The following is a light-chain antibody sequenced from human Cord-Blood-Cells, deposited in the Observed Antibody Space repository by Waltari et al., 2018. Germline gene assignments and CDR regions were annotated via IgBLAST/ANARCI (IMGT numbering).Light chain of an antibody. CDR2: DVS. CDR3: SSYTSSSTWV. J-gene: IGLJ3*02. Sequence: QSALTQPASVSGSPGQSITISCTGTSSDVGGYNYVSWYQQHPGKAPQLMIYDVSKRRSGVSNRFCGSKSGSKASLTISGLQADDEADYYCSSYTSSSTWVFGGGTKLTVL. V-gene: IGLV2-14*01. CDR1: SSDVGGYNY.